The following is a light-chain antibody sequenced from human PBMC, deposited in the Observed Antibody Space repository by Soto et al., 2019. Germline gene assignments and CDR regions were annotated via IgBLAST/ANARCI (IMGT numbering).Light chain of an antibody. CDR3: SSYTTRSTLV. J-gene: IGLJ2*01. V-gene: IGLV2-14*01. Sequence: QSVLTQPASVSGSPGQSITISCTGTSSDVGAYDFVSWYQHYPGKAPKLVTFDVTHRPPGISDRFSGSKSANTASLTISGLQAEDEAFYYCSSYTTRSTLVFDGGTKLTVL. CDR2: DVT. CDR1: SSDVGAYDF.